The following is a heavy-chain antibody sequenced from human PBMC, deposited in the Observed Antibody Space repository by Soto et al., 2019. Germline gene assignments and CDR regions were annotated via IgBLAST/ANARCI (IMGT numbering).Heavy chain of an antibody. CDR3: ARGGSNDWQVAFDI. V-gene: IGHV4-34*01. CDR1: GGSFSTYY. J-gene: IGHJ3*02. CDR2: INHSGSN. D-gene: IGHD3-9*01. Sequence: QLQQWGAGLLKTSETLSLTCVVSGGSFSTYYYNCIRQSPGKGLEWIGEINHSGSNNYSPSLKSRVTMSLDTSKNQFSLKLTSVTAADTAVCYCARGGSNDWQVAFDIWGQGTMVTVSS.